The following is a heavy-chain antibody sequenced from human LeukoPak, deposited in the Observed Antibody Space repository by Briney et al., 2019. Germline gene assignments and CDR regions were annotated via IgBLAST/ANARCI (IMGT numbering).Heavy chain of an antibody. CDR1: GLSFSGQW. D-gene: IGHD1/OR15-1a*01. Sequence: GGSLRLSCTAPGLSFSGQWMNWVRQSPGQGLEWVANIKYDGSEKYYVDSVKGRFTISREDAKNSLSLQMDSVRPEDTAVYYCAFNNNFKYWGQGTLVIVSS. V-gene: IGHV3-7*01. CDR3: AFNNNFKY. J-gene: IGHJ4*02. CDR2: IKYDGSEK.